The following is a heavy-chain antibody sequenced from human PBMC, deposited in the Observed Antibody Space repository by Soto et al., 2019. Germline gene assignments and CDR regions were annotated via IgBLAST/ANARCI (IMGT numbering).Heavy chain of an antibody. J-gene: IGHJ4*02. CDR3: ARQGDTYYFDY. Sequence: SETLSLTCTVSGGSISSYYWSWIRQPPGKGLEWIGYIYYSGSTNYNPSLKSRVTMSVDTSKNHFSLKLSSVTAADTAVYYCARQGDTYYFDYWGQGTLVTSPQ. D-gene: IGHD5-18*01. V-gene: IGHV4-59*08. CDR1: GGSISSYY. CDR2: IYYSGST.